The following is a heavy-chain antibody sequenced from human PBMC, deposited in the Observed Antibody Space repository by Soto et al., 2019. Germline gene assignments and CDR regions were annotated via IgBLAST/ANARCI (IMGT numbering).Heavy chain of an antibody. V-gene: IGHV3-48*02. D-gene: IGHD3-3*01. CDR2: ISSSSSTI. CDR1: GFTFSSYS. J-gene: IGHJ6*02. CDR3: ARDLPYYDFWSGYDWALYYGMDV. Sequence: GGSLRLSCAASGFTFSSYSMNWVRQAPGKGLEWVSYISSSSSTIDYADSVKGRFTISRDNAKNSLYLQMNSLRDEDTAVYYCARDLPYYDFWSGYDWALYYGMDVWGQGTTVTVSS.